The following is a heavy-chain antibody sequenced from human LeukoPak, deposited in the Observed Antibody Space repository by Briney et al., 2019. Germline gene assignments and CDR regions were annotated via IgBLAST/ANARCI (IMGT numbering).Heavy chain of an antibody. CDR1: GGSISNYC. V-gene: IGHV4-4*09. Sequence: PSETLSLTCTVSGGSISNYCWNWIRQSPGKGLEWIGYILSSGSTHHNPSLTSRISLSVDTSKNQFSLKLSSVTAADTAVYYCARFPYFEGFDYWGQGTLVIVSS. CDR3: ARFPYFEGFDY. D-gene: IGHD3-9*01. J-gene: IGHJ4*02. CDR2: ILSSGST.